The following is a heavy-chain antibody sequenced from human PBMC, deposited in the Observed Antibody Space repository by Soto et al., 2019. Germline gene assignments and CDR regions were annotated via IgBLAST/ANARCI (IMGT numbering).Heavy chain of an antibody. CDR3: AREAGYSYGIDY. CDR2: IYNSMST. CDR1: GASISTYS. Sequence: SETLSLTCTVSGASISTYSWNWIRQPPGKGLEWIGYIYNSMSTNYNPSLKSRATISVDTSKNQFSLKLTSVTAADTAVYYCAREAGYSYGIDYWGQGSLVTVS. V-gene: IGHV4-59*01. D-gene: IGHD5-18*01. J-gene: IGHJ4*02.